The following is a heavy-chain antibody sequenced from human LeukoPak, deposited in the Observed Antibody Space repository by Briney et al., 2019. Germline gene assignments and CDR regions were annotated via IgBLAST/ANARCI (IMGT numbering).Heavy chain of an antibody. V-gene: IGHV4-39*01. Sequence: SETLSLTCTVSGGSISSSSYYWGWIRQPPGKGLEWIGSIYYSGSTYYNPSLKSRVTISADTSKNQFSPRLSSVTAADTAIYCCASFSSSSNWFDPWGQGTLVTVSS. CDR1: GGSISSSSYY. J-gene: IGHJ5*02. CDR3: ASFSSSSNWFDP. CDR2: IYYSGST. D-gene: IGHD6-6*01.